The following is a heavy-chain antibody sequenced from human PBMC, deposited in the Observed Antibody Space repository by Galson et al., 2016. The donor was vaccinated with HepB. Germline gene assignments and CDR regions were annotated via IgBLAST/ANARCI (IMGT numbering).Heavy chain of an antibody. CDR1: GFTFRTYS. D-gene: IGHD2-21*02. CDR3: ARDNGEVVTEKDAFDI. Sequence: SLRLSCAASGFTFRTYSMHWVRQAPGKGLEWVALISYDGSSEYYADSVKGRFTISRDNSKNTLYLQMNSLRTEDTAVYYCARDNGEVVTEKDAFDIWGQGTLVTVSS. J-gene: IGHJ3*02. CDR2: ISYDGSSE. V-gene: IGHV3-30*04.